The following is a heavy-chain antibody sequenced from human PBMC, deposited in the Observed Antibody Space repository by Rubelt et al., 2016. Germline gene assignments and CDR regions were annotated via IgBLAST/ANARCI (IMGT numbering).Heavy chain of an antibody. D-gene: IGHD6-13*01. J-gene: IGHJ6*03. CDR2: IYYSGST. V-gene: IGHV4-39*07. CDR3: ARGLIAAAGTTDYYYYYMDV. Sequence: GLEWIGSIYYSGSTYYNPSLKSRVTISVDTSKNQFSLKLSSVTAADTAVYYCARGLIAAAGTTDYYYYYMDVWGKGTTVTVSS.